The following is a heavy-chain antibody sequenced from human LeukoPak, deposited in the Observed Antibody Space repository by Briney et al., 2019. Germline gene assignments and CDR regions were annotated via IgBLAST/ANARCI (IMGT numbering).Heavy chain of an antibody. J-gene: IGHJ3*02. V-gene: IGHV4-59*08. CDR3: AGGEGTYYYASDI. CDR2: IYYSGSA. D-gene: IGHD2/OR15-2a*01. CDR1: GGSISSYY. Sequence: IPSETLSLTCTVSGGSISSYYWSWIRQPPGKGLEWIGYIYYSGSANYNPSLKSRVTISVDTSKNQFSLILSSVTAADTAMYYCAGGEGTYYYASDIWGQGTRVTVSS.